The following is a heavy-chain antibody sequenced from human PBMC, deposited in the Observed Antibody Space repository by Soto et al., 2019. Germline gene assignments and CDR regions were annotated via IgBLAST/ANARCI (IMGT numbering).Heavy chain of an antibody. J-gene: IGHJ4*02. CDR1: GLTFSNYW. V-gene: IGHV3-7*01. CDR2: IKQDGREK. D-gene: IGHD6-19*01. Sequence: EVQLEESGGTLVQPGGSLRLSCAASGLTFSNYWMSWVRQAPGKGLEWVANIKQDGREKYYVDSVRGRFTISRDNAKNSLYLQRSSLTAEDTAVYYCTKVVGLAGQDWGQGTLVTVSS. CDR3: TKVVGLAGQD.